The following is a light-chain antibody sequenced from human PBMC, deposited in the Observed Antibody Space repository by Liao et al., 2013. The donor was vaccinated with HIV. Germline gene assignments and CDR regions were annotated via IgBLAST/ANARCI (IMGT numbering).Light chain of an antibody. CDR2: QDT. CDR1: NLGEKF. CDR3: QAWDRSTVV. Sequence: SYDLTQPPSVSVFSGQTASISCSGDNLGEKFACWYQQKPGQSPVLVIYQDTRRPSGIPERFSGSNSGNTATLTISGTQAMDEADYYCQAWDRSTVVFGTGTKVTVL. J-gene: IGLJ1*01. V-gene: IGLV3-1*01.